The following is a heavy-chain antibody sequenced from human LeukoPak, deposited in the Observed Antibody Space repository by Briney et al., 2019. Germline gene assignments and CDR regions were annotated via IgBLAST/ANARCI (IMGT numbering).Heavy chain of an antibody. Sequence: GGSLRLSCAASGFTFSSYAMSWVRQAPGKGLEWVSDINGSGGSTYYADSVKGRFTISRDNSKNTLYLQMNSLRAEDTAVYYCAKDPTHYRVWDYYETIGLSYWGQGTLVTVSS. CDR1: GFTFSSYA. D-gene: IGHD3-22*01. V-gene: IGHV3-23*01. CDR2: INGSGGST. CDR3: AKDPTHYRVWDYYETIGLSY. J-gene: IGHJ4*02.